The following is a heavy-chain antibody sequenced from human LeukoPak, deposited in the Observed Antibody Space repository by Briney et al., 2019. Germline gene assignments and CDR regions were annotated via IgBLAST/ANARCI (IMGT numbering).Heavy chain of an antibody. D-gene: IGHD2-15*01. CDR1: GFTFSTYW. CDR2: INQDGSEK. J-gene: IGHJ4*02. V-gene: IGHV3-7*01. CDR3: ASRSSVAASGPG. Sequence: GGSLRLSCAASGFTFSTYWMTWVRQAPGKGLEWVANINQDGSEKYYVDSVKGRFTISRDDAKNSLYLQMSSLRAEDTALYYCASRSSVAASGPGWGQGTLVTVSS.